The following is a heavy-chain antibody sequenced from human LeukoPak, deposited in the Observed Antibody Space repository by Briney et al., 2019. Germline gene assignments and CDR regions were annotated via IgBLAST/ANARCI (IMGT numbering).Heavy chain of an antibody. D-gene: IGHD4-11*01. Sequence: RRASVKVSCKASGYTFSSYAISWVRQAPGQGLEWMGGIIPIFGTANYAQKFQGRVTITADESTSTAYMELSSLRSEDTAVYYCARGLHYSSYYYMDVWGKGTTVTVSS. CDR3: ARGLHYSSYYYMDV. V-gene: IGHV1-69*13. J-gene: IGHJ6*03. CDR1: GYTFSSYA. CDR2: IIPIFGTA.